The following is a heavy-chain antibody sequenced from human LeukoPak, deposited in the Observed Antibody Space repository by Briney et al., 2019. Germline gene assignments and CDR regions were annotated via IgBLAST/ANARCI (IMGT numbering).Heavy chain of an antibody. CDR3: AVPEPDNYRPFDS. CDR2: IIPFFGTT. J-gene: IGHJ4*02. CDR1: GCTFSSYA. Sequence: SVKVSCKASGCTFSSYAIDWVRQAPGQGLEWMGGIIPFFGTTTYAQKFQDTVTITADESTNTGYMDLSSLRSEDTAVYYWAVPEPDNYRPFDSWGRGTLVTVSS. V-gene: IGHV1-69*13. D-gene: IGHD5-24*01.